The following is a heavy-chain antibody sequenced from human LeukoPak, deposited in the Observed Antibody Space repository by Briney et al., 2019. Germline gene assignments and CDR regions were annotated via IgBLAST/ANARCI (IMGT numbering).Heavy chain of an antibody. CDR2: ISGSGGST. J-gene: IGHJ4*02. Sequence: GGSLRLSCAASGFTFSSYAMSWVRQAPGKGLEWVSAISGSGGSTYYADSVKGRFTISRDNSKNTLYLQMNSLRADDTAVYYCAKSVVVITFRFDDWGQGALVTVSS. CDR3: AKSVVVITFRFDD. V-gene: IGHV3-23*01. D-gene: IGHD2-15*01. CDR1: GFTFSSYA.